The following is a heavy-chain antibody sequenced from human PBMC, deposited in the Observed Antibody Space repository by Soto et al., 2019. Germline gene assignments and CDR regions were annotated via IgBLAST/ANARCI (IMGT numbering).Heavy chain of an antibody. J-gene: IGHJ3*01. D-gene: IGHD4-17*01. CDR3: AASVTTAGGFDF. Sequence: GGSLRLSCAVSGFTVSAKYMIRVRQAPGKDLEWVSAMSDAGITSYADSVRGRFTISRDKSKNSLSLQMDGVKVDDTAVYYCAASVTTAGGFDFWGQGTRVTVSS. V-gene: IGHV3-53*01. CDR2: MSDAGIT. CDR1: GFTVSAKY.